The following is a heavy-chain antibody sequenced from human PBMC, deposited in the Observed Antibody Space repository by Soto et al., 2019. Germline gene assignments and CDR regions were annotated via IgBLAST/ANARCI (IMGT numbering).Heavy chain of an antibody. V-gene: IGHV4-34*01. CDR3: ARGPFCGGDCSSYWYFDL. D-gene: IGHD2-21*02. CDR1: GGSFSGYY. CDR2: INHSGST. J-gene: IGHJ2*01. Sequence: QVQLQQWGAGLLKPSETLSLTCAVYGGSFSGYYWSWIRQPPGKGLEWMGEINHSGSTNYNPSLKSRVTISVDTSENQFSLKLSSVTAADTAVYYCARGPFCGGDCSSYWYFDLWGRGTLVTVSS.